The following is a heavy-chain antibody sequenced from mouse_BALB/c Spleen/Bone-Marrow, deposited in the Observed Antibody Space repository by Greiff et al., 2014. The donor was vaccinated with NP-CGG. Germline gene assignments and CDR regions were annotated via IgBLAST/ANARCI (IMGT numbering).Heavy chain of an antibody. V-gene: IGHV14-3*02. D-gene: IGHD4-1*01. CDR1: GFNIKDTY. Sequence: VQLKESGAELVKPGASVKLSCTASGFNIKDTYIHWVKRRPEQGLEWIGRIDPANEHTKYDPNFQGKATITADTSSNTAYLQLSSLTSEDTAVYYCASLTGTFDYWGQGSTLTVSS. CDR3: ASLTGTFDY. J-gene: IGHJ2*01. CDR2: IDPANEHT.